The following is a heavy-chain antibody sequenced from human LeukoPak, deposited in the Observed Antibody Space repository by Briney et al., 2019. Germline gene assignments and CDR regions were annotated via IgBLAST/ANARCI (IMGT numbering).Heavy chain of an antibody. CDR2: IRSKANSYAT. Sequence: EGSLKLSCAASGFTFSGSAMHWVRQASGKGLEWVGRIRSKANSYATAYAASVKGRFTISRDDSKNTAYLQMNSLKTEDTAVYYCTSPSGYSGYWGQGTLVTVSS. CDR1: GFTFSGSA. J-gene: IGHJ4*02. D-gene: IGHD5-12*01. CDR3: TSPSGYSGY. V-gene: IGHV3-73*01.